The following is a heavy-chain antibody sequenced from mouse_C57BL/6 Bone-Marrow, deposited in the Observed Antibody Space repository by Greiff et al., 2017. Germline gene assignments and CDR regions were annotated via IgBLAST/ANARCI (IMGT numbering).Heavy chain of an antibody. Sequence: EVQLQQSGPELVKPGASVKISCKASGYSFTGYYMNWVKQSPEKSLEWIGEINPSTGGTTYNQKFKAKATLTVDKSSSTAYMQLKSLTSEDSAVYYCARRGSGDAMDYWGQGTSVTVSS. CDR3: ARRGSGDAMDY. V-gene: IGHV1-42*01. CDR1: GYSFTGYY. J-gene: IGHJ4*01. D-gene: IGHD1-1*01. CDR2: INPSTGGT.